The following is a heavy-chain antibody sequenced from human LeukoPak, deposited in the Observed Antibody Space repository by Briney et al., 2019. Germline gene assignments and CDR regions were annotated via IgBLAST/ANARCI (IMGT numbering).Heavy chain of an antibody. J-gene: IGHJ4*02. V-gene: IGHV3-30*14. CDR1: GFTFSSYA. CDR2: ISYDGSTE. D-gene: IGHD6-13*01. Sequence: EGSLRLSCAASGFTFSSYALHWVRQAPGKGLEWVATISYDGSTEYCADSVKGRFTISRDNSKNTLYLQMSSLRAEDTAIYHCVKDLYKGDSSSWYYFHYWGQGTLVTVSS. CDR3: VKDLYKGDSSSWYYFHY.